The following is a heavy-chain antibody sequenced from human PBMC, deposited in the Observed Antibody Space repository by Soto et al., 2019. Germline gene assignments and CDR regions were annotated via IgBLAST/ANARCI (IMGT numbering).Heavy chain of an antibody. CDR2: IYYSGST. J-gene: IGHJ5*02. CDR3: ARVIVAASVGFDP. Sequence: SETLSLTCTVSGDSISSYYWTWIRQPPGKGLEYIGSIYYSGSTYYNPSLKSRVTISVDTSKNQFSLKLSSVTAADTAVYYCARVIVAASVGFDPWGQGTLVTVSS. V-gene: IGHV4-59*05. CDR1: GDSISSYY. D-gene: IGHD2-15*01.